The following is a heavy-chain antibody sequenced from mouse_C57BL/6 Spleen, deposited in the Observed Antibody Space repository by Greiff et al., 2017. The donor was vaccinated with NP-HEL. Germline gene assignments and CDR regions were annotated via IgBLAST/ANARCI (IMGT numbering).Heavy chain of an antibody. CDR3: ARALRGYAMDY. D-gene: IGHD2-12*01. Sequence: EVKLVESGPGLVKPSQSLSLTCSVTGYSITSGYYWNWIRQFPGNKLEWMGYISYDGSNNYNPSLKNRISITRDTSKNQFFLKLNSVTTEDTATYYCARALRGYAMDYWGQGTSVTVSS. V-gene: IGHV3-6*01. CDR1: GYSITSGYY. CDR2: ISYDGSN. J-gene: IGHJ4*01.